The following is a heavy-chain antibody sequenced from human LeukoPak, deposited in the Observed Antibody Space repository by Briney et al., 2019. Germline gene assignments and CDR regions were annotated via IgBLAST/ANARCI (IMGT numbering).Heavy chain of an antibody. CDR3: AGEPRSLAN. J-gene: IGHJ4*02. V-gene: IGHV3-7*01. CDR2: INQDGSIE. D-gene: IGHD1-1*01. Sequence: PGGSLRLSCAVSGFTLSAHWMSWVRQAPGKGLEWVASINQDGSIEKYLDSVKGRLTISRDNAKSSLYLQMNSLRAEDTAVYYCAGEPRSLANWDQGTLVTVSS. CDR1: GFTLSAHW.